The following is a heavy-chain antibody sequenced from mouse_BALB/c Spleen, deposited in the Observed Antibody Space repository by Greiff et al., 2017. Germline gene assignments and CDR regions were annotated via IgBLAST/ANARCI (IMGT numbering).Heavy chain of an antibody. CDR3: AREKPHYYAMDY. Sequence: VKVVESGPGLVAPSQSLSITCTVSGFSLTSYGVHWVRQPPGKGLEWLGVIWAGGSTNYNSALMSRLSISKDNSKSQVFLKMNSLQTDDTAMYYCAREKPHYYAMDYWGQGTSVTVSS. V-gene: IGHV2-9*02. CDR2: IWAGGST. J-gene: IGHJ4*01. CDR1: GFSLTSYG.